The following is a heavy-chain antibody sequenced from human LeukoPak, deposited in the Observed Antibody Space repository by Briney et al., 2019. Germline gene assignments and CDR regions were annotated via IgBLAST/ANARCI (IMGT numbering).Heavy chain of an antibody. D-gene: IGHD1-7*01. J-gene: IGHJ5*02. CDR3: ARFGTSNSVGWFDP. Sequence: PSETLSLTCSVSGGSISSYYWSWIRQPAGKGLEWTGRIYSSGSTNYNPSLKSRVTMSVDTSKNQLSLKLSSVTAADTAVYYCARFGTSNSVGWFDPWGQGTLVTVSS. CDR2: IYSSGST. CDR1: GGSISSYY. V-gene: IGHV4-4*07.